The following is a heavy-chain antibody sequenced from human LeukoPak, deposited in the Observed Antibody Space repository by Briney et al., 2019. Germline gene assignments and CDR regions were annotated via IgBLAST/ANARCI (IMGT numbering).Heavy chain of an antibody. V-gene: IGHV3-23*01. CDR1: GFTFSSYS. J-gene: IGHJ1*01. D-gene: IGHD3-3*01. CDR3: ARTSGERFSEH. CDR2: LSDSGVRT. Sequence: GGSLRLSCAASGFTFSSYSMSWVRQAPGKGLEWVSDLSDSGVRTHYADSVRGRFTISRDNSKNSLYLQMNSLRAEDTAVYYCARTSGERFSEHWGQGTLVTVSS.